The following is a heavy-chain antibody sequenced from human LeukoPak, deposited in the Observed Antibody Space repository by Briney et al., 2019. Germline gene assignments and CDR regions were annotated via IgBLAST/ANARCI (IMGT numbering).Heavy chain of an antibody. V-gene: IGHV1-18*01. Sequence: GASVKVSCKASGYTFTSYGIGWVRPAPGQGLEWMGWISAYNGNTNYAQKLQGRVTMTTDTSTSTAYMELRSLRSDDTAVYYCARDRRSAAGINWFDPWGQGTLVTVSS. CDR1: GYTFTSYG. D-gene: IGHD6-13*01. CDR2: ISAYNGNT. CDR3: ARDRRSAAGINWFDP. J-gene: IGHJ5*02.